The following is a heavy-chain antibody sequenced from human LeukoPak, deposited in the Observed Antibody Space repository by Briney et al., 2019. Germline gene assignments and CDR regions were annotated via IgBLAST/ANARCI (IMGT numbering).Heavy chain of an antibody. D-gene: IGHD2-21*01. V-gene: IGHV3-21*01. CDR3: ASGKSDVNYCYDY. J-gene: IGHJ4*02. CDR1: GFTFSSYS. Sequence: GSLRLSCAASGFTFSSYSMNWVRQAPGKGLEWVSLISSSSSYIHYADSVKGRFTISRDNAKNSLYLQMNSLRVEDTAVYYCASGKSDVNYCYDYWGQGTLVTVSS. CDR2: ISSSSSYI.